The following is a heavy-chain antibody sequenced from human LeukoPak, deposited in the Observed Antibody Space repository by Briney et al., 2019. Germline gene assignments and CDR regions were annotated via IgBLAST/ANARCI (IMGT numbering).Heavy chain of an antibody. CDR3: AIWTSGNY. CDR2: MHPSGSQK. J-gene: IGHJ4*02. V-gene: IGHV3-7*01. CDR1: GFTFNRSW. Sequence: GGSLRLSCAASGFTFNRSWMNWVRQAPGKALVWVANMHPSGSQKRYVDSVKGRFTISKDNPGASLYLEMYSLRAEDTAIYYCAIWTSGNYWGQGTPVTVSS. D-gene: IGHD1-1*01.